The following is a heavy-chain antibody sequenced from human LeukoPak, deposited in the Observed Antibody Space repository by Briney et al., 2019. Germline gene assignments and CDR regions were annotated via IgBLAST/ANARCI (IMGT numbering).Heavy chain of an antibody. V-gene: IGHV4-59*08. J-gene: IGHJ6*03. CDR1: GGSMNTYY. Sequence: PSETLSLTCTVSGGSMNTYYWSWIRQSPENGLEFIGYIYSSETSDYNPSLKSRVVISLDTSKSQFSLKMKSVTAADTAVYYCARRGTPYYYYYMDVWGSGTTVTVSS. CDR2: IYSSETS. D-gene: IGHD3-16*01. CDR3: ARRGTPYYYYYMDV.